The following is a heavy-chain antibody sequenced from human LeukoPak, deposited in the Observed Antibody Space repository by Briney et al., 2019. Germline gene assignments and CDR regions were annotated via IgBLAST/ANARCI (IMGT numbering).Heavy chain of an antibody. CDR3: ARAVITMIVPSGDWFDP. CDR2: IYTSGST. D-gene: IGHD3-22*01. CDR1: GGSISSGSYY. V-gene: IGHV4-61*02. J-gene: IGHJ5*02. Sequence: SETLSLTCTVSGGSISSGSYYWSWIRQPAGKGLEWIGRIYTSGSTNYNPSLKSRVTISVGTSKNQFSLKLSSVTAADTAVYYCARAVITMIVPSGDWFDPWGQGTLVTVSS.